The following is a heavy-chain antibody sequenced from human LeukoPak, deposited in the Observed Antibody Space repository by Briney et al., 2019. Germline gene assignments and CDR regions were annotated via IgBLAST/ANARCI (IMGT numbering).Heavy chain of an antibody. D-gene: IGHD2-2*02. CDR1: GFTFSKYD. CDR3: AKEGGTSCYSCRYYYYYGMDV. CDR2: INNSGGRT. Sequence: GGSLRLSCAASGFTFSKYDMSWVRQGPGKGPEWVSGINNSGGRTYYADSVKGRFTISRDNSKNTLYLQMNSLRAEDTAVYYCAKEGGTSCYSCRYYYYYGMDVWGQGTTVTVSS. J-gene: IGHJ6*02. V-gene: IGHV3-23*01.